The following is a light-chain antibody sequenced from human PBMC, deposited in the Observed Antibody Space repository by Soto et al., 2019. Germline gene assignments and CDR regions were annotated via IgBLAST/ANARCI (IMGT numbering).Light chain of an antibody. CDR3: QQRTNWPTST. CDR1: QNVRSY. Sequence: EIVLTQSPATLSLSPGERATLSCRASQNVRSYLAWYQQTPGQAPRLLIHDASSRATGIPDRFSGSGSGTDFALTSSSLEPEDSAVYYCQQRTNWPTSTFGQGTRLEIK. CDR2: DAS. V-gene: IGKV3-11*01. J-gene: IGKJ5*01.